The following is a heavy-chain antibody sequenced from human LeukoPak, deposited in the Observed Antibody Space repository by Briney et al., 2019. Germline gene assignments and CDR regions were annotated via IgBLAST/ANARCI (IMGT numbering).Heavy chain of an antibody. Sequence: GGSLRLSCAASGFTFVNCGMNWVRQPRGKGLEWVANIQRDGSEKYYVDSVKGRFTISRHNAKNSLYLQMNSLRAEDTAVYYCARDNSLSYWGQGTLVTVSS. CDR3: ARDNSLSY. V-gene: IGHV3-7*01. J-gene: IGHJ4*02. CDR2: IQRDGSEK. D-gene: IGHD3-16*02. CDR1: GFTFVNCG.